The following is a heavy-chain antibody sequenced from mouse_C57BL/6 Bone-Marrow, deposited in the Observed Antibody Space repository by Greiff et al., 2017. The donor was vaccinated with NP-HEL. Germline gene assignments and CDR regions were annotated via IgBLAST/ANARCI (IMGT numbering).Heavy chain of an antibody. J-gene: IGHJ4*01. CDR3: VRQAGNRYYYAMDY. D-gene: IGHD2-1*01. V-gene: IGHV10-1*01. Sequence: EVQLVESGGGLVQPKGSLKLSCAASGFSFNTYAMNWVRQAPGKGLEWVARIRSKSNNYATYYADSVKDRFTISRDDSESMLYLQMNNLKTEDTAMYYCVRQAGNRYYYAMDYWGQGTSVTVSS. CDR1: GFSFNTYA. CDR2: IRSKSNNYAT.